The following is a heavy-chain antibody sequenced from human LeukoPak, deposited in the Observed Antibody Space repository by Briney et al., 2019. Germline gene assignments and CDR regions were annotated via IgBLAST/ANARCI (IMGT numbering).Heavy chain of an antibody. CDR2: INSDGSST. J-gene: IGHJ4*02. CDR3: ASPANYGDYDY. CDR1: GFTSSSYW. D-gene: IGHD4-17*01. V-gene: IGHV3-74*01. Sequence: GGSLRLSCAASGFTSSSYWMHWVRQAPGKGLVWVSRINSDGSSTSYADSVKGRFTISRDNAKNTLYLQMNSLRAEDTAVYYCASPANYGDYDYWGQGTLVTVSS.